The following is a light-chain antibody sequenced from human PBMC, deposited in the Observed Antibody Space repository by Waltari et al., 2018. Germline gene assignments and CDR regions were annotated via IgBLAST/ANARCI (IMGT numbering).Light chain of an antibody. V-gene: IGKV4-1*01. J-gene: IGKJ1*01. Sequence: DIVMTQSPDSLAVSLGERATINGKSSQTVLYSSDNHNYLAWYQQKLGQPPKLLIYWASTRASGVPDRFSGSGSGTDFTLTISSLQAEDVAVYYCQQYYDTPRTFGQGTRVEIK. CDR2: WAS. CDR3: QQYYDTPRT. CDR1: QTVLYSSDNHNY.